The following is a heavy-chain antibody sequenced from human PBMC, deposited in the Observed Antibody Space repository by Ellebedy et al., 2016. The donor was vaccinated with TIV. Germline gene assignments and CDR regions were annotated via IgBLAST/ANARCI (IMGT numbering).Heavy chain of an antibody. Sequence: SETLSLTCAVYGGSFSGYYWSWIRQPPGKGLEWIGEINHSGSTNYNPSLKSRVTISVNTSKNQFSLKLSSVTAADPAVYYCARITYYGFWPGYSRIDPWGQGTLVTVSP. D-gene: IGHD3-3*01. CDR1: GGSFSGYY. CDR3: ARITYYGFWPGYSRIDP. CDR2: INHSGST. J-gene: IGHJ5*02. V-gene: IGHV4-34*01.